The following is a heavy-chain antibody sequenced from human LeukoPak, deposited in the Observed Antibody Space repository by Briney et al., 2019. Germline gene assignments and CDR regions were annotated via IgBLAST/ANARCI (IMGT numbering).Heavy chain of an antibody. Sequence: ASVNVSFTSSVYTFIHYYIHWVRQAPGQGREWMGWINPNSGATKYAQKFQGRVSMTRDTSINTDYMDLTNLRSDDTAIFYCARVNKLMPEFEFWGQGTLVTVSS. CDR1: VYTFIHYY. J-gene: IGHJ4*02. V-gene: IGHV1-2*02. D-gene: IGHD2-2*01. CDR2: INPNSGAT. CDR3: ARVNKLMPEFEF.